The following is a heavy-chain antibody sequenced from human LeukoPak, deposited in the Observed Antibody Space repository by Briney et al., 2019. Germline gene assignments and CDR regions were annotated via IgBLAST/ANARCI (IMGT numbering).Heavy chain of an antibody. CDR2: IYYSGST. D-gene: IGHD5-12*01. CDR3: ARTIRAYRGYDHWYFDV. CDR1: GGSISSGGYS. J-gene: IGHJ2*01. V-gene: IGHV4-30-4*07. Sequence: CXVSGGSISSGGYSWSWIRQPPGKGLEWIGYIYYSGSTYYNPSLKSRVTMSVDTSTNQISLSLTSVTAAETAVYYCARTIRAYRGYDHWYFDVWGRGTLVTVSS.